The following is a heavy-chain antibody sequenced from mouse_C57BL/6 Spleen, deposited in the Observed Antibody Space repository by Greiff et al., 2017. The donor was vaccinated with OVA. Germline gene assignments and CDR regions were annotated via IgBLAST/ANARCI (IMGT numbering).Heavy chain of an antibody. CDR2: IWSGGST. CDR1: GFSLTSYG. V-gene: IGHV2-2*01. Sequence: VKLEESGPGLVQPSQSLSITCTVSGFSLTSYGVHWVRQSPGKGLEWLGVIWSGGSTDYNAAFISRLSISKDNSKSQVFFKMNSLQADDTAIYYCARNPPITTVVRGYFDVWGTGTTVTVSS. D-gene: IGHD1-1*01. J-gene: IGHJ1*03. CDR3: ARNPPITTVVRGYFDV.